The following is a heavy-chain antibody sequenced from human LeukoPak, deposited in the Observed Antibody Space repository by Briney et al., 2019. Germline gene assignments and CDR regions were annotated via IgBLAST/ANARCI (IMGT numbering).Heavy chain of an antibody. V-gene: IGHV4-34*01. D-gene: IGHD5-18*01. CDR2: INHSGST. CDR3: ARDYPQSLYSYGYGNYYYYGMDV. CDR1: GGSFSGYY. J-gene: IGHJ6*02. Sequence: SETLSLTCAVYGGSFSGYYWSWIRQPPGKGPEWIGEINHSGSTNYNPSLKSRVTISVDTSKNQFSLKLSSVTAADTAVYYCARDYPQSLYSYGYGNYYYYGMDVWGQGTTVAVSS.